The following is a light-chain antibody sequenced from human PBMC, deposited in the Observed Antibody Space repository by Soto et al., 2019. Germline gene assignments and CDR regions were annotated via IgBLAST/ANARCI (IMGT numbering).Light chain of an antibody. V-gene: IGKV1-5*02. J-gene: IGKJ1*01. CDR3: QHYNSYSRT. Sequence: DIQMTQSPSSLSASVGDRVTIICRASQSVSTRLAWYQQKPGKAPKLLIYDASSLESGVPSRFSGSGSGTEFTLTISSLQPDDSASYYCQHYNSYSRTFGQGTKVDIK. CDR1: QSVSTR. CDR2: DAS.